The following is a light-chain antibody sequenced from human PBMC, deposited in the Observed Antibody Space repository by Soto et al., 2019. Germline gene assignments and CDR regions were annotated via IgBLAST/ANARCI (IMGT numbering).Light chain of an antibody. Sequence: QTVVTQEPSFSVSPGGTVTLTCDLSSGAVSTSHYPSLYQQTPGQAPRTLIYSTNSRSSGVPDRFSGSILGNKAALTISGAQEDYESDYYCVLYMGSGIWVFGGGTKLTVL. CDR1: SGAVSTSHY. V-gene: IGLV8-61*01. CDR2: STN. J-gene: IGLJ3*02. CDR3: VLYMGSGIWV.